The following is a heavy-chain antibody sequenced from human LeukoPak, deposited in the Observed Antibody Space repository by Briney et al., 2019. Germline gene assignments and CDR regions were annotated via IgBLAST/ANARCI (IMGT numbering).Heavy chain of an antibody. J-gene: IGHJ4*02. CDR2: IYYTGST. CDR3: ARSGQLSRIDY. D-gene: IGHD5-24*01. Sequence: PSQTLSLTCTVSGGSITKGYNWSWIRQLPGKGLEWLGYIYYTGSTYYNPSLESRVTISVDTSKTQFSLKLTSVTAADTAVYYCARSGQLSRIDYWGQGTLVTVSS. CDR1: GGSITKGYN. V-gene: IGHV4-31*03.